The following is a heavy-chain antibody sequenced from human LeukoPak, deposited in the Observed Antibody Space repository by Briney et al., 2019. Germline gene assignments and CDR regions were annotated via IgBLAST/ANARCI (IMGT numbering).Heavy chain of an antibody. J-gene: IGHJ6*02. Sequence: GASVKVSCKASGYTFTSYDINWVRRATGQGLEWMGWMNLNSGNTGYAQKFQGRVTMTRNTSISTAYMELSSLRSEDTAVYYCARAGLSAAYYDFWSGYPLDGMDVWGQGTTVTVSS. CDR1: GYTFTSYD. CDR3: ARAGLSAAYYDFWSGYPLDGMDV. D-gene: IGHD3-3*01. CDR2: MNLNSGNT. V-gene: IGHV1-8*01.